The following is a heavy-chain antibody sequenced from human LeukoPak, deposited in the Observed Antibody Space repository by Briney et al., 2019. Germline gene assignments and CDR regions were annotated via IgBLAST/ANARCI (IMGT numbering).Heavy chain of an antibody. CDR2: INPIGGLT. Sequence: ASVEVSCKASGYTFTNYYMHWVRQAPGQGLEWMGLINPIGGLTSYAQKFQGRVTMTRDMSTSTVYMELSSLRSEDTAVYYCAKIGANVGFWGQGTLVTVSS. D-gene: IGHD4/OR15-4a*01. CDR3: AKIGANVGF. V-gene: IGHV1-46*01. J-gene: IGHJ4*02. CDR1: GYTFTNYY.